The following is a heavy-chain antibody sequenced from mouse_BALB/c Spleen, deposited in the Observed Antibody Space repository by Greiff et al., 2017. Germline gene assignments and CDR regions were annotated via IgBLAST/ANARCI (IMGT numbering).Heavy chain of an antibody. CDR2: IDPENGDT. CDR1: GFNIKDYY. V-gene: IGHV14-4*02. CDR3: NAYDYEEYYYAMDY. D-gene: IGHD2-4*01. J-gene: IGHJ4*01. Sequence: EVQVVESGAELVRSGASVKLSCTASGFNIKDYYMHWVKQRPEQGLEWIGWIDPENGDTEYAPKFQGKATMTADTSSNTAYLQLSSLTSEDTAVYYCNAYDYEEYYYAMDYWGQGTSVTVSS.